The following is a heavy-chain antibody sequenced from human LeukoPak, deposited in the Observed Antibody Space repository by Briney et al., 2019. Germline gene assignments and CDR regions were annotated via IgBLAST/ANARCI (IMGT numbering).Heavy chain of an antibody. V-gene: IGHV3-33*01. CDR2: ICYDGSNK. CDR3: ARDCSSTSCKGYYYGMDV. J-gene: IGHJ6*02. D-gene: IGHD2-2*01. Sequence: PGRSLRLSCAASGFTFSSYGMHWVRQAPGKGLEWVAVICYDGSNKYYADSVKGRFTISRDNSKNTLYLQMNSLRAEDTAVYYCARDCSSTSCKGYYYGMDVWGQGTTVTVSS. CDR1: GFTFSSYG.